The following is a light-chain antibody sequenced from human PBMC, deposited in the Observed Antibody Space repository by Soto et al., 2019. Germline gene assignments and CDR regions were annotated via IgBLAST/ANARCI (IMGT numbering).Light chain of an antibody. V-gene: IGKV3-11*01. Sequence: EIVLTQSPATLSLSPGERATLSCRASQSVSSYLAWYQQKPGQAPRLLIYDASNRATGIPARFSGSGSGTDFTLTISSLEPEDFAVYYCQQRSNWPPMFTFGRGTKLEMK. CDR3: QQRSNWPPMFT. J-gene: IGKJ2*01. CDR2: DAS. CDR1: QSVSSY.